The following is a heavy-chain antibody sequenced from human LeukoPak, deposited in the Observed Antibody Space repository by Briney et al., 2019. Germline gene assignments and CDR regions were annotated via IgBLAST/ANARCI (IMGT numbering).Heavy chain of an antibody. D-gene: IGHD3-10*01. J-gene: IGHJ4*02. CDR1: GGSIGSSGYY. CDR2: IYYSGST. V-gene: IGHV4-39*01. Sequence: SETLSLTCTVSGGSIGSSGYYWGWIRQPPGKGLEWIGIIYYSGSTSYNPSLKSRVTISVDTSKKQFSLNLTSVTAADTAVYYCARCISMVRGVIRPPDYWGQGTLVTVSS. CDR3: ARCISMVRGVIRPPDY.